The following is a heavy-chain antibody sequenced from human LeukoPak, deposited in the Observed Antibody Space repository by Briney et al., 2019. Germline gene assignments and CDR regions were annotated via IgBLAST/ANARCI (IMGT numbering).Heavy chain of an antibody. CDR1: GFTFRTYG. CDR3: APHPPYYYDSSGPFDY. Sequence: RGSLRLSFAASGFTFRTYGLHWVGQAPGKGLEWVSSISSGSSYIYYADSVKGRFTISRDNAKNSLYLQMNSLRAEDTAVYYCAPHPPYYYDSSGPFDYWGQGTLVTVSS. CDR2: ISSGSSYI. D-gene: IGHD3-22*01. V-gene: IGHV3-21*01. J-gene: IGHJ4*02.